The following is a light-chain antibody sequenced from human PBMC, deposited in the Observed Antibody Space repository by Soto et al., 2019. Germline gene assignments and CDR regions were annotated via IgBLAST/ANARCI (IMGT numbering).Light chain of an antibody. J-gene: IGLJ2*01. Sequence: QLVLTQPPSVSGAPGQRVTISCTGSSSNIGAGYDVHWYQQLPGTAPKLLIYGNSNRPSGVPDRFSGSKSGTSASLAITGLQAEDEADYYCQSYDSSLSGSRVFGGGTKPTVL. CDR3: QSYDSSLSGSRV. V-gene: IGLV1-40*01. CDR2: GNS. CDR1: SSNIGAGYD.